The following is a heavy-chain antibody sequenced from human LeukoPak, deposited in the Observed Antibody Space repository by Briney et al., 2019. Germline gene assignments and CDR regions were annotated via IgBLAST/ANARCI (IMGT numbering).Heavy chain of an antibody. CDR3: AKLRLMSYFDY. CDR2: IYSSGST. D-gene: IGHD6-25*01. Sequence: SETLSLTCTVSGGSISSSSYYWGWIRQPPGKGLEWIGSIYSSGSTYYNPSLKSRVTISVDTSKNQFSLKLSSVTAADTAVYYCAKLRLMSYFDYWGQGTLVTVSS. J-gene: IGHJ4*02. V-gene: IGHV4-39*01. CDR1: GGSISSSSYY.